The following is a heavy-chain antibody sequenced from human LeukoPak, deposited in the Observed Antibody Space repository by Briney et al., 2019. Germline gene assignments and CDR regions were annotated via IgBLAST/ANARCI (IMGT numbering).Heavy chain of an antibody. CDR1: GGSISNNNYY. D-gene: IGHD1-26*01. J-gene: IGHJ4*02. Sequence: SETLSLTCSVSGGSISNNNYYWGWIRQPPGKGLEWIGCFYYSGNTHSNPSLKSRVTISVDTSKNQFSLKLMSVTAADTAVYYCATVRPENSGSYYWDYWGQGTLVTVSS. CDR3: ATVRPENSGSYYWDY. CDR2: FYYSGNT. V-gene: IGHV4-61*05.